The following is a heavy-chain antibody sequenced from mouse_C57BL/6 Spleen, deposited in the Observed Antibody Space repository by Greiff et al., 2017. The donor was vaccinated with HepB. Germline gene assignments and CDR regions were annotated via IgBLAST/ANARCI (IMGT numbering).Heavy chain of an antibody. CDR1: GYAFSSYW. Sequence: QVHVKQSGAELVKPGASVKISCKASGYAFSSYWMNWVKQRPGKGLEWIGQIYPGDGDTNYNGKFKGKATLTADKSSSTAYMQLSSLTSEDSAVYFCARYGSHAMDYWGQGTSVTVSS. D-gene: IGHD1-1*01. V-gene: IGHV1-80*01. J-gene: IGHJ4*01. CDR2: IYPGDGDT. CDR3: ARYGSHAMDY.